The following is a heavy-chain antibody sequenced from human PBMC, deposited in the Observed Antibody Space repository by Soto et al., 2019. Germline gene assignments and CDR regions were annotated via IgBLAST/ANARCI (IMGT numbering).Heavy chain of an antibody. CDR1: GGTFSSYA. Sequence: GASVKVSCKASGGTFSSYAISWVRQAPGQGLEWMGGIIPIFGTANYAQKFQGRVTITADESTSTAYMEMNSLRAEDTAVYYCAKDKGYGRWYFDLWGRGTLVTVSS. D-gene: IGHD3-10*01. J-gene: IGHJ2*01. V-gene: IGHV1-69*13. CDR2: IIPIFGTA. CDR3: AKDKGYGRWYFDL.